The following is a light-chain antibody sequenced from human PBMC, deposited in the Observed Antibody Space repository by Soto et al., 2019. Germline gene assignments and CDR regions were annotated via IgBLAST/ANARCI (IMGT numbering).Light chain of an antibody. CDR1: QSVSNNY. Sequence: EIVLTQSPGTLSLTPGERATLSCRASQSVSNNYLAWYQQKPGQAPRLLIYGASSRATGIPDRFSGSGSGTDFTLTISSLEPEDFAVYYCQQRSNWPRTFGQGTRWIS. CDR2: GAS. J-gene: IGKJ1*01. V-gene: IGKV3D-20*02. CDR3: QQRSNWPRT.